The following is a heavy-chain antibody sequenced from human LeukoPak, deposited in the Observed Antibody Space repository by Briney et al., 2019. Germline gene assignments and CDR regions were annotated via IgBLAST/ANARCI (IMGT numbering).Heavy chain of an antibody. J-gene: IGHJ4*02. V-gene: IGHV4-34*01. CDR2: INHSGST. Sequence: SETLSLTCAVYGGSFSGYYWSWIRQPPGKGLEWIGEINHSGSTNYNPSLKSRVTISVDTSKNQFSLKLSSVTAADTAVYYCARGGPHSDYDSSGYLDYWGQGTLVTVSS. D-gene: IGHD3-22*01. CDR1: GGSFSGYY. CDR3: ARGGPHSDYDSSGYLDY.